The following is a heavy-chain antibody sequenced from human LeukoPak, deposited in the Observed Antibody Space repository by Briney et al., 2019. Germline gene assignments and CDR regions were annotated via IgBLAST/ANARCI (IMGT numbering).Heavy chain of an antibody. Sequence: PSETLSLTCADYGGSFSGYYWSWIRQPPGKGLEWIGEINHSGSTNYNPSLKSRVTISVDTSKNQFSLKLSSVTAADTAVYYCARGGWWYYDSSGYYYYRYWGQGTLVTVSS. CDR3: ARGGWWYYDSSGYYYYRY. J-gene: IGHJ4*02. CDR1: GGSFSGYY. V-gene: IGHV4-34*01. D-gene: IGHD3-22*01. CDR2: INHSGST.